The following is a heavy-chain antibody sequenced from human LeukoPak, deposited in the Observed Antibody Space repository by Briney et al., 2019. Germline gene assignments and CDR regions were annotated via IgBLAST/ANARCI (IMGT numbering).Heavy chain of an antibody. CDR2: FYYSGVT. CDR1: GASVTTFY. CDR3: ATTQAVHEWFDT. J-gene: IGHJ5*02. D-gene: IGHD6-19*01. V-gene: IGHV4-59*02. Sequence: SETLSLTCRVSGASVTTFYWSWFRQPPGKGLEWIGYFYYSGVTNYNPSPKNRITISRNRSNTRFSLKMTSVTPTDRAIFYLATTQAVHEWFDTWGQGIMVTVSS.